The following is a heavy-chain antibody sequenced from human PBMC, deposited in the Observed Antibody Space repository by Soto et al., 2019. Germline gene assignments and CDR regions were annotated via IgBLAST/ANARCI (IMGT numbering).Heavy chain of an antibody. V-gene: IGHV3-30*18. J-gene: IGHJ4*02. CDR3: AKDLAVAAIDY. D-gene: IGHD6-19*01. Sequence: QVQLVESGGGVVQPGRSLRLSCAASGFTFGSYGMHWVRQAPGKGLEWVAVISYDGSNKYYADSVKGRFTISRDNSKNMLYLQMNSLRAEDTAVYDCAKDLAVAAIDYWGQGALVAVSS. CDR1: GFTFGSYG. CDR2: ISYDGSNK.